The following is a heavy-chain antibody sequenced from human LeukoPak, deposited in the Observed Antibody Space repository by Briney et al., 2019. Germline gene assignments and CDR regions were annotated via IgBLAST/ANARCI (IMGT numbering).Heavy chain of an antibody. Sequence: SETLSLTCTVSGGTITNTKYYWAWLRQPPGKGLEWIGSIYYSGSTSYSPSLKSRVIISVNTSKNQFSLRLTSVTAADTAVYCCATHAYSSPTPLWDYWGQGALVAVSS. J-gene: IGHJ4*02. CDR1: GGTITNTKYY. CDR3: ATHAYSSPTPLWDY. CDR2: IYYSGST. V-gene: IGHV4-39*07. D-gene: IGHD3-16*01.